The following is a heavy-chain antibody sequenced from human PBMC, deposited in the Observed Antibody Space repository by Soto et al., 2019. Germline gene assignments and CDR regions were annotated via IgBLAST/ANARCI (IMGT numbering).Heavy chain of an antibody. CDR3: ARVYGSGSYYFDY. CDR2: IFYSGNT. Sequence: QLQLQESGPGLVKPSETLSLTCTVSGDSISNAAYYWGWIRQPPGKGLECIGIIFYSGNTYYSPSLKSRVTMSVDTSKNQFSLKLSSVSDTDTSIYYCARVYGSGSYYFDYWGQGTLVTVSS. CDR1: GDSISNAAYY. D-gene: IGHD3-10*01. J-gene: IGHJ4*02. V-gene: IGHV4-39*01.